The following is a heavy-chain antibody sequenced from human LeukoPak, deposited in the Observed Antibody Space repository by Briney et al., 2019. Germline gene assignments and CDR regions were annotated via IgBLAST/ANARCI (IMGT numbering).Heavy chain of an antibody. V-gene: IGHV4-59*01. J-gene: IGHJ4*02. CDR1: GGSISSYY. CDR3: ARDYYDSSGYLPFDY. CDR2: IYYSGST. D-gene: IGHD3-22*01. Sequence: SETLSLTCTVSGGSISSYYWSWIRQPPGKGLEWIGYIYYSGSTSYNPSLKSRVIISVDTSKNQFSLKLSSVTADDTAVYYCARDYYDSSGYLPFDYWGQGSPVTVS.